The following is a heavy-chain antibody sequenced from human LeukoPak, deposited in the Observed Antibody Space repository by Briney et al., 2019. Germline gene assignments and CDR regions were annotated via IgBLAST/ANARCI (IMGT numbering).Heavy chain of an antibody. J-gene: IGHJ4*02. CDR1: SGSINTYD. CDR3: ASGPWELDY. D-gene: IGHD1-26*01. V-gene: IGHV4-4*09. CDR2: IDDSGTT. Sequence: SETLSLTCTVSSGSINTYDWAWIRQSPGKGLEWIGYIDDSGTTYYNPSLKSRVTISVDNPKKQMSLKVNAVTAADTAVYYCASGPWELDYWGQGTLVTVSS.